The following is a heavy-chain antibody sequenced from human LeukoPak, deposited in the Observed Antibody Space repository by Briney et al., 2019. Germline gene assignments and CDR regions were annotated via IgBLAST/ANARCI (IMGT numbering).Heavy chain of an antibody. J-gene: IGHJ4*02. Sequence: GGSLRLSCAASGFTFSSYSMNWVRQAPGKGLEWVSSISSGSTYMYYADSVKGRFTISRDNAQNSMYLQMNSLRAEDTAVYYCARDYCSSTSCLFDYWGQGTLVTVSS. CDR1: GFTFSSYS. V-gene: IGHV3-21*01. D-gene: IGHD2-2*01. CDR2: ISSGSTYM. CDR3: ARDYCSSTSCLFDY.